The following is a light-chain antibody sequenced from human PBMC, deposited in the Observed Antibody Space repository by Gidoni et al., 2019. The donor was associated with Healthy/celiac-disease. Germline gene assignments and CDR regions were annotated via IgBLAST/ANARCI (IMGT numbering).Light chain of an antibody. CDR1: QGISDY. Sequence: DIQLTQSPSFLSASVGDRVTITCRASQGISDYLAWYQQKPGKAPKLLIYAASTLHGGVPSRFSGSGSGTEFNLTISSLQPEDFASYSCQQLSSSPLTFGPGTKVDIK. CDR2: AAS. V-gene: IGKV1-9*01. J-gene: IGKJ3*01. CDR3: QQLSSSPLT.